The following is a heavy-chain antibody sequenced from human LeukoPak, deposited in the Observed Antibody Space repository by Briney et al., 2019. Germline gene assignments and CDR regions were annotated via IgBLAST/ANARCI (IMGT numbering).Heavy chain of an antibody. Sequence: PSETLSLTCTVSGYSISSGYYWAWIRQPPGKGLEWIGSVSYTWSTHYNPSLKRLFTVAVAVDTSKKQFSLRLNSVAAADTAVYYCARQGARGGYVEGFFDYWGQGTLVIVSS. CDR2: VSYTWST. V-gene: IGHV4-38-2*02. J-gene: IGHJ4*02. CDR3: ARQGARGGYVEGFFDY. D-gene: IGHD5-24*01. CDR1: GYSISSGYY.